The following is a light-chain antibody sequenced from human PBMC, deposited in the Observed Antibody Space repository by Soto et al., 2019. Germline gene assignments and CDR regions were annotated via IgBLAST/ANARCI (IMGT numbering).Light chain of an antibody. CDR2: KAS. CDR1: QSISSW. CDR3: QQYNSESYT. V-gene: IGKV1-5*03. J-gene: IGKJ2*01. Sequence: DIQMTQSPSTLSASVGDSVTITCRASQSISSWLAWYQQKPGKAPKLLIYKASSLESGVPSRFSRSGSVTEFTVTISSLQPDDFATYYCQQYNSESYTFGQGTKLEIK.